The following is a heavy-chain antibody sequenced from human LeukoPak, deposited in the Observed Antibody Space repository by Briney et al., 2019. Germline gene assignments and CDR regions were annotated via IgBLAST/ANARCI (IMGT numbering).Heavy chain of an antibody. CDR3: ASWWWTTVPAKD. CDR1: GGSISSYY. Sequence: PSETLSLTCTVSGGSISSYYWSWIRQPPGEGLEWIGYIYYSGSTNYNPSLKSRVTISVDTSKNQFSLKLSSVTAADTAVYYCASWWWTTVPAKDWGPGTLVTVSS. J-gene: IGHJ4*02. CDR2: IYYSGST. D-gene: IGHD4-17*01. V-gene: IGHV4-59*12.